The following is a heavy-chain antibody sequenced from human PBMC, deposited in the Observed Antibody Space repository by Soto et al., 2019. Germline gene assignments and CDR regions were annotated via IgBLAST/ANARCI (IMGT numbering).Heavy chain of an antibody. D-gene: IGHD6-13*01. Sequence: QITLKESGPTLVKPTQTLTLTCTFSGFSLSTSGVGVGWIRQPPGKALEWLALIYWDDDKRYSPSLKSRPTITXXSXKXXVVLTMTNMDPVDTATYYCAHRQDSSSWYLAYFDYWGQGTLVTVSS. CDR1: GFSLSTSGVG. CDR2: IYWDDDK. J-gene: IGHJ4*02. V-gene: IGHV2-5*02. CDR3: AHRQDSSSWYLAYFDY.